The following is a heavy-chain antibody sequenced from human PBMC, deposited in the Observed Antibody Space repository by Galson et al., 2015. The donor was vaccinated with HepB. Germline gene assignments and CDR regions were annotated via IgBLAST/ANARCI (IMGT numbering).Heavy chain of an antibody. J-gene: IGHJ4*02. Sequence: SVKVSCKASGYTLTSYYINWVRQAPGQGLEWMGLINTSSGSTNYAQKFQGRVTMTRDTSTSTVYMELSSLRSEDTAVYYCARAEGVVWWYYFNYWGQGTLVTVSS. D-gene: IGHD2-21*01. CDR2: INTSSGST. CDR1: GYTLTSYY. V-gene: IGHV1-46*01. CDR3: ARAEGVVWWYYFNY.